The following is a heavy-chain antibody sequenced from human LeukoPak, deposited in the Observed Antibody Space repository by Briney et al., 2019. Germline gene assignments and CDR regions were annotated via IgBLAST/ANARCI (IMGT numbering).Heavy chain of an antibody. CDR1: GFTFSSYS. J-gene: IGHJ3*02. CDR2: ISSSSSYI. Sequence: GGSLRLSCAASGFTFSSYSMNWVRQAPGKGLEWVSSISSSSSYIYYADSVKGRFTISRDNAKNSLYLQMNSLRAEDTAVYYCARDSVDIVAMGAFDIWGQGTMVTVSS. V-gene: IGHV3-21*01. CDR3: ARDSVDIVAMGAFDI. D-gene: IGHD5-12*01.